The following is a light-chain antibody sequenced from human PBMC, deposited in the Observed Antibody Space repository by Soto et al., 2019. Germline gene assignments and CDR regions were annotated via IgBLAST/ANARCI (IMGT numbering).Light chain of an antibody. CDR1: SSDVGGYNY. V-gene: IGLV2-8*01. Sequence: QSALTQPPSASGSPGQSVTISCTGTSSDVGGYNYVSWYQHHPGKAPKLIIYEVYKRPSGVPDRFSGSKSGNTAALTVSGLQAEDEADYYCSSYVGTNSYVFGTGPSSLS. J-gene: IGLJ1*01. CDR2: EVY. CDR3: SSYVGTNSYV.